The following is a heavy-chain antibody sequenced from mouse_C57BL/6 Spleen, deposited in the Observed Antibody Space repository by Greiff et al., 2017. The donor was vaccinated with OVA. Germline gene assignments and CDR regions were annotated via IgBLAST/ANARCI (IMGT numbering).Heavy chain of an antibody. Sequence: VQLQQSGPELVKPGASVKISCKASGYSFTGYYMNWVKQSPEKSLEWIGEINPSTGGTTYNQKFKAKATLTVDKSSSTAYMQLKSLTSEDSAVYYGARRGTTVVDWYFDVWGTGTTVTVSS. V-gene: IGHV1-42*01. J-gene: IGHJ1*03. CDR1: GYSFTGYY. D-gene: IGHD1-1*01. CDR3: ARRGTTVVDWYFDV. CDR2: INPSTGGT.